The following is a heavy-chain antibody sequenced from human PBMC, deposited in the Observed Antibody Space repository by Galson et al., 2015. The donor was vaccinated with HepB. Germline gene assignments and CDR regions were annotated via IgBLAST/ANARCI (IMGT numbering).Heavy chain of an antibody. J-gene: IGHJ4*02. Sequence: SLRLSCAASEFTFKSHAMHWARQAPGKGLEWLAIISSDGYIKYYADSVKGRFTISRDNSENTLSLEMNGLRVEDTAIYYCARDHAVGVTPYYVSWWGQGTLVIVSA. CDR1: EFTFKSHA. V-gene: IGHV3-30*04. CDR2: ISSDGYIK. CDR3: ARDHAVGVTPYYVSW. D-gene: IGHD2-21*02.